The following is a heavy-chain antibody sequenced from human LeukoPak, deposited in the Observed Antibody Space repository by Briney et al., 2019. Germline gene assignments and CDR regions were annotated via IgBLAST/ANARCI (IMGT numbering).Heavy chain of an antibody. CDR2: ITPTTSYI. Sequence: PGGSLRLSCAASGLGFSSFSFNWIRQAPGKGLEWVSSITPTTSYIYYADSVRGRFTISRENAKNSLYLQMDSLRAEDTAVYYCARLRRTSDSSGYYYYYDYRGKGTLVTVSS. J-gene: IGHJ4*02. V-gene: IGHV3-21*01. D-gene: IGHD3-22*01. CDR3: ARLRRTSDSSGYYYYYDY. CDR1: GLGFSSFS.